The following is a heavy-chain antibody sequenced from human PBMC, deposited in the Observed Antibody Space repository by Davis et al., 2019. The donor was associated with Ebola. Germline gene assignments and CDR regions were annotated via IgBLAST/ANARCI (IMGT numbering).Heavy chain of an antibody. CDR3: ARGYDSSGYYYEVGY. CDR1: GNTLIQLS. CDR2: FDTEEGET. D-gene: IGHD3-22*01. V-gene: IGHV1-24*01. J-gene: IGHJ4*02. Sequence: ASVKVSCKLSGNTLIQLSMHWVRQTPGKGLEWMGGFDTEEGETIYAQKVQGRVTMTTDTSTSTAYMGLRSLRSDDTAVYYCARGYDSSGYYYEVGYWGQGTLVTVSS.